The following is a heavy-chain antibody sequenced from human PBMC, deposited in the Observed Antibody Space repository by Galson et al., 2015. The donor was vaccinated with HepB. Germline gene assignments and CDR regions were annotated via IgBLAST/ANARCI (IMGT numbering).Heavy chain of an antibody. J-gene: IGHJ4*02. D-gene: IGHD6-19*01. Sequence: SVKVSCKASGGTFSSYTISWVRQAPGQGLEWMGRIIPILGIANYAQKFQGRVTITADKSTSTAYMELSSLRFEDTAVYYCAGMGSIAVAGLSTWGQGTLVTVSS. CDR1: GGTFSSYT. CDR2: IIPILGIA. CDR3: AGMGSIAVAGLST. V-gene: IGHV1-69*02.